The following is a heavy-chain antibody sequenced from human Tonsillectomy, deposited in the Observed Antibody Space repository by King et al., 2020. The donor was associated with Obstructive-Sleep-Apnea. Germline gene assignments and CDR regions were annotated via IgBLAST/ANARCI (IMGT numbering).Heavy chain of an antibody. CDR1: GFTFGDYA. Sequence: VQLVESGGGLVQPGRSLRLSCTASGFTFGDYAMSWFRQAPGKGLEWVGFIRCKAYGGTTEYAASVKGRFTISRDDSKSIAYLPMNSLKTEDTAVYYCTREGTTYYYDSSGYYYPDYWGQGTLVTVSS. CDR2: IRCKAYGGTT. J-gene: IGHJ4*02. CDR3: TREGTTYYYDSSGYYYPDY. V-gene: IGHV3-49*03. D-gene: IGHD3-22*01.